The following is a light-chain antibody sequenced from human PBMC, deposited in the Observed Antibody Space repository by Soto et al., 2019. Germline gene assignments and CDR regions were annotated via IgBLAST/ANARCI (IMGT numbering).Light chain of an antibody. CDR3: SSYAGSNSFV. CDR2: EVS. CDR1: SSDVGGYNY. J-gene: IGLJ1*01. V-gene: IGLV2-8*01. Sequence: QSVLTQPPSASGSPGQSVTISCTGTSSDVGGYNYVTWYQQHPGKAPTLMIYEVSKRPSGVPDRCSGSKSGNTASLTVSGLQAEDEADYYCSSYAGSNSFVFGTGTKVTVL.